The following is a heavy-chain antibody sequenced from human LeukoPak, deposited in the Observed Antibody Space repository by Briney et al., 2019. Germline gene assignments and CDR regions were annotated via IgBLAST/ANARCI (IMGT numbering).Heavy chain of an antibody. CDR2: IYYSGST. Sequence: PSETLSLTCTVSGGSISSSTYYWGWIRQPPGKGLEWLANIYYSGSTYYNPSLKSRVTISVGTSKNQFSLKLSSVTAADTAVYNCARARRDGYNYFDYWGQGTLVTVSS. V-gene: IGHV4-39*01. D-gene: IGHD5-24*01. CDR3: ARARRDGYNYFDY. J-gene: IGHJ4*02. CDR1: GGSISSSTYY.